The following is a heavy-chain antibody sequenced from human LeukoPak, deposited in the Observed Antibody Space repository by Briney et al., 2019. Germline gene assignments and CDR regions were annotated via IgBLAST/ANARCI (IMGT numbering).Heavy chain of an antibody. CDR3: ARDSDFYDSLTFYGMDV. J-gene: IGHJ6*02. Sequence: GGSLRLSCAASGFSFSNYAMRWVRQAPGKGLEWGSDIRASSGRTYYADSVKGRFTISRENTKDRMYLQMNRLRADDTALYYCARDSDFYDSLTFYGMDVWGQGTPVIVSS. V-gene: IGHV3-23*01. CDR1: GFSFSNYA. CDR2: IRASSGRT. D-gene: IGHD3-3*01.